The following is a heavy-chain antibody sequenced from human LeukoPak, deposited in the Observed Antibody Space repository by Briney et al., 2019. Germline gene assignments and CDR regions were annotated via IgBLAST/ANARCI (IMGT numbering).Heavy chain of an antibody. V-gene: IGHV3-64*01. CDR2: ISSNGYST. Sequence: GGSLRLSCAASGFTFSSYAMSWVRQAPGKGLEYISGISSNGYSTYYANSVKGRFTISRDNSKNTLYLQMGSLRDEDMAVFYCAREATTKTGRVYYFDYWGQGTLVTVSS. J-gene: IGHJ4*02. CDR1: GFTFSSYA. D-gene: IGHD3-16*01. CDR3: AREATTKTGRVYYFDY.